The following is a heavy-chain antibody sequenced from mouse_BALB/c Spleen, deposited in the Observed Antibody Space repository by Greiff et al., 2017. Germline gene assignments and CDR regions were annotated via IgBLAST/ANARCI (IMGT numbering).Heavy chain of an antibody. CDR2: ISSGGST. D-gene: IGHD1-2*01. CDR1: GFTFSSYA. Sequence: EVNVVESGGGLVKPGGSLKLSCAASGFTFSSYAMSWVRQTPEKRLEWVASISSGGSTYYPDSVKGRFTISRDNARNILYLQMSSLRSEDTAMYYCAREGFTTALDYWGQGTTLTVSS. CDR3: AREGFTTALDY. J-gene: IGHJ2*01. V-gene: IGHV5-6-5*01.